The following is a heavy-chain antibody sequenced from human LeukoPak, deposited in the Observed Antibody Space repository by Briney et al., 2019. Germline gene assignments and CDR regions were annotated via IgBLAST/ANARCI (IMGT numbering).Heavy chain of an antibody. J-gene: IGHJ4*02. CDR3: AKEPSYCSGGSCYYGEGYFDY. Sequence: GRSLRLSCAASGFTFSSYGMHWVRQAPGKGLEWVAVIWYDGSNKYYADSVKGRSTISRDNSKNTLYLQMNSLRAEDTAVYYCAKEPSYCSGGSCYYGEGYFDYWGQGTLVTVSS. CDR2: IWYDGSNK. CDR1: GFTFSSYG. V-gene: IGHV3-33*06. D-gene: IGHD2-15*01.